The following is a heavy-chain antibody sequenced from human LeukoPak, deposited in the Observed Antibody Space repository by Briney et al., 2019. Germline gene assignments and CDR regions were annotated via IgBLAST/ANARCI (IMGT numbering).Heavy chain of an antibody. CDR3: ARYYCSGGSCYADY. J-gene: IGHJ4*02. D-gene: IGHD2-15*01. Sequence: ASVKVSCKASGYTFTSYAMHWVRQAPGQRLEWMGWTNAGNGNTKYSQEFQGRVTITRDTSASTAYMELSSLRSEDKAVYYCARYYCSGGSCYADYWGLGTLVTVSS. CDR1: GYTFTSYA. CDR2: TNAGNGNT. V-gene: IGHV1-3*02.